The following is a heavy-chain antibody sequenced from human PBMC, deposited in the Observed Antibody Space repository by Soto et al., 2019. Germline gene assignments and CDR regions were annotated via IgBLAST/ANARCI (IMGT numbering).Heavy chain of an antibody. CDR2: IIPIFGTA. J-gene: IGHJ5*02. V-gene: IGHV1-69*13. D-gene: IGHD2-2*01. CDR1: GGTFSSYA. Sequence: SVKVSCKASGGTFSSYAISWLRQAPGQGLEWMGGIIPIFGTANYAQKFQGRVTITADESTSTAYMELSSLRSEDTAVYYCAREDIVVVPTATVRWFDPWGQGTLVTVSS. CDR3: AREDIVVVPTATVRWFDP.